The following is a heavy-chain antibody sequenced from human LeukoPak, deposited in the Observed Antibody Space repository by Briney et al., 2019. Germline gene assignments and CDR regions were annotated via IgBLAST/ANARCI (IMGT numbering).Heavy chain of an antibody. J-gene: IGHJ5*02. V-gene: IGHV4-59*08. CDR1: VASINIHW. CDR3: ATHVLFDSNHYSYWFDP. CDR2: ILHSGET. Sequence: PSETLSLTCSVSVASINIHWWSCIPQPPGRGLEWIAYILHSGETNYNPSLKSRVTISLDTSKNQVSLMLTSVTAADTAVYFCATHVLFDSNHYSYWFDPWGQGTLVTVSS. D-gene: IGHD5/OR15-5a*01.